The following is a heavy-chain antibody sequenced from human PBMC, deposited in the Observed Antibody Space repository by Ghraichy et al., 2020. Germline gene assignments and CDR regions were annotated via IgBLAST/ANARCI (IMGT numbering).Heavy chain of an antibody. D-gene: IGHD3-16*01. CDR2: IKRKSDGETK. CDR3: TADTEASSSYAHAY. J-gene: IGHJ4*02. Sequence: GGSLRLSCAVSGITFSDTWMSWVRQTPGKGLEWVGRIKRKSDGETKSYAAPVKGRFSIARDDSKRTLYLQMDSLKTEDTGVYYCTADTEASSSYAHAYWGQGTLVTVSS. V-gene: IGHV3-15*06. CDR1: GITFSDTW.